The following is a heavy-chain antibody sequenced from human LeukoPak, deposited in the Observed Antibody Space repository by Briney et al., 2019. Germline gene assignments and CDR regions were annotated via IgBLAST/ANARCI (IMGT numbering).Heavy chain of an antibody. CDR3: AKSGGLSGSGRLAMDV. D-gene: IGHD3-10*01. J-gene: IGHJ6*02. Sequence: GGSLRLSCAASGFTVSSNYMSWVRQAPGKGLEWVSVIYSGGSTYYADSVKGRFTISRDNSKNTLYVQMNSLRVEDTAVYYCAKSGGLSGSGRLAMDVWGQGTTVTVSS. CDR2: IYSGGST. V-gene: IGHV3-53*01. CDR1: GFTVSSNY.